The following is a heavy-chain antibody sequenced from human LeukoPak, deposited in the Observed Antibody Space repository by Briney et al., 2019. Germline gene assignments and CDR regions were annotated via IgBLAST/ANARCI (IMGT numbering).Heavy chain of an antibody. Sequence: GRSLRLSCAASGFTFSSYAMHWVRQAPGKGLEWVAVISYDGSNKYYADYAKGRFTISRDNSKNTLYLQMNSLRAEDTAVYYCASGVSGYYYIDYWGQGTLVTVSS. CDR2: ISYDGSNK. V-gene: IGHV3-30-3*01. CDR3: ASGVSGYYYIDY. CDR1: GFTFSSYA. J-gene: IGHJ4*02. D-gene: IGHD3-22*01.